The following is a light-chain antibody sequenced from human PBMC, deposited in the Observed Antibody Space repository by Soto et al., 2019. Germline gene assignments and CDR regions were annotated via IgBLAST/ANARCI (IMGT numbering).Light chain of an antibody. CDR3: HQYNNWPPWT. V-gene: IGKV3D-20*01. CDR2: DAS. CDR1: QSVRSSY. Sequence: EIVLTQSPATLSLSPGERATLSCGASQSVRSSYLAWYQQKPGLAPRLLIYDASSRATGIPDRFSGSGSGTDFTLTISSLQSEDYAVYYCHQYNNWPPWTFGQGTKVEIK. J-gene: IGKJ1*01.